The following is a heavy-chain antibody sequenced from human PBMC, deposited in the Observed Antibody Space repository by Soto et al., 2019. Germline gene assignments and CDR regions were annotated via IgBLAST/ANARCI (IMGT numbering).Heavy chain of an antibody. CDR3: AREATGMARFDY. V-gene: IGHV1-69*13. CDR2: IIPIFGTA. CDR1: GGTFSSYA. Sequence: GGSVKVSCKASGGTFSSYAISWVRQAPGQGLEWMGGIIPIFGTANYAQKFQGRVTITADESTSTAYMELSSLRSEDTAVYYCAREATGMARFDYWGQGTLVTVSS. J-gene: IGHJ4*02.